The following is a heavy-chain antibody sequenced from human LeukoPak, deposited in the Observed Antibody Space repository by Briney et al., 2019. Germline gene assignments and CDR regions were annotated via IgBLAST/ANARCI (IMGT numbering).Heavy chain of an antibody. J-gene: IGHJ4*02. D-gene: IGHD3-22*01. V-gene: IGHV1-69*05. CDR2: IIPIFGTA. CDR3: ARDSGYYYPTFDY. Sequence: ASVKVSCKASGGTFSSYAISWVRQAPGQGLEWMGGIIPIFGTANYAQKSQGRVTITTDESTSTAYMELSSLRSEDTAVYYCARDSGYYYPTFDYWGQGTLVAVSS. CDR1: GGTFSSYA.